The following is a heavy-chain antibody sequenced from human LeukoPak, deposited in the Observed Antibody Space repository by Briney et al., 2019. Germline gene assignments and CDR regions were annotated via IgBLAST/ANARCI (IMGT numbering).Heavy chain of an antibody. CDR2: VIPMFSTA. D-gene: IGHD3-22*01. CDR3: ARARGRPRYYDSSGCYDY. CDR1: GGTFNNFT. Sequence: SVKVSCKTSGGTFNNFTITWVRQAPGQGLEWMGRVIPMFSTANYAQKFQGRVTITADESTSTAYMELSSLRSEDTAVYYCARARGRPRYYDSSGCYDYWGQGTLVTVSS. V-gene: IGHV1-69*13. J-gene: IGHJ4*02.